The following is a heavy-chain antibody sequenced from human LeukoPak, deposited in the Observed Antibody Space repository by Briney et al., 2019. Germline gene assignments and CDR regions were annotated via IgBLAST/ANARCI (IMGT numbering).Heavy chain of an antibody. CDR2: MYYSGST. J-gene: IGHJ5*02. CDR1: GVSITIITDY. Sequence: PSETLSHSCTVCGVSITIITDYWGWIRQPPGKGLEWIGSMYYSGSTNYNPSLKSRLTMSVDTSKNQFSLKLSSVTAADTAVYYCARGSRVMATTVNLFYPWGQAGLVAVSS. D-gene: IGHD5-24*01. CDR3: ARGSRVMATTVNLFYP. V-gene: IGHV4-39*07.